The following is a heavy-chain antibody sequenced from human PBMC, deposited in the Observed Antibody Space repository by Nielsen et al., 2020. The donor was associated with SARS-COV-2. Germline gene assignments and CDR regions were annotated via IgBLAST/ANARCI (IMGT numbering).Heavy chain of an antibody. CDR2: ISWNSGSI. V-gene: IGHV3-9*01. Sequence: WIRQPPGKGLEWVSGISWNSGSIGYADSVKGRFTISRDNAKNSLYLQMNSLRAEDTALYYCAILMAGGGGGAFDIWGQGTMVTVSS. D-gene: IGHD3-16*01. J-gene: IGHJ3*02. CDR3: AILMAGGGGGAFDI.